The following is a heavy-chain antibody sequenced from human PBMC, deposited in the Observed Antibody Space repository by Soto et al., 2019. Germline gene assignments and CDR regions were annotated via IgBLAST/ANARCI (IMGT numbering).Heavy chain of an antibody. CDR1: GGSFSNDY. Sequence: QVQLQQWGAGLLKPSETLSLTCVVYGGSFSNDYWSWIRQPPGKGLEWIGETTLSGCTNYNPSLKRRVAISVDTSKHQFSLKMSSVPAADTAVFYCARGRYYDSGALDYWGRGTLVTVSS. J-gene: IGHJ4*02. CDR2: TTLSGCT. V-gene: IGHV4-34*01. D-gene: IGHD3-22*01. CDR3: ARGRYYDSGALDY.